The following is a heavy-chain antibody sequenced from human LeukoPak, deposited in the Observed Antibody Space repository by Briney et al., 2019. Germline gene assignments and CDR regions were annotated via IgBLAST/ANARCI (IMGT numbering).Heavy chain of an antibody. V-gene: IGHV6-1*01. J-gene: IGHJ4*01. CDR1: GDSVSSNSAA. CDR2: TYYRSKWYY. D-gene: IGHD4-23*01. CDR3: AREADYGGNSVELDY. Sequence: SQTLSLTCAISGDSVSSNSAAWNWIRQSPSRGLEWLGRTYYRSKWYYDYAESVKSRIIINPDTSKNQFSLHLNSVTPEDTAVYYCAREADYGGNSVELDYWGQGTLVTVSS.